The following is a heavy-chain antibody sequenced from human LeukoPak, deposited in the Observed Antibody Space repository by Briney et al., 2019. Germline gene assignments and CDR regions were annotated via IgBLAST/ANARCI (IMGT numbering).Heavy chain of an antibody. J-gene: IGHJ4*02. CDR2: IYTSGST. CDR1: GGSISSGSYY. CDR3: ARFSSYYDSSGYSRYYFDY. Sequence: SETLSLTYTVSGGSISSGSYYWSWIRQPAGKGLECIGRIYTSGSTNYNPSLKSRVTISVDTSKNQFSLKLSSVTAADTAVYYCARFSSYYDSSGYSRYYFDYWGQGTLVTVSS. D-gene: IGHD3-22*01. V-gene: IGHV4-61*02.